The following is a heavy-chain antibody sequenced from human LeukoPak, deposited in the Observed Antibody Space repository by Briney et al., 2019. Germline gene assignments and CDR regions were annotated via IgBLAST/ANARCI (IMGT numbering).Heavy chain of an antibody. CDR2: FSGSGERT. J-gene: IGHJ4*02. V-gene: IGHV3-23*01. CDR1: GFTFSIYA. D-gene: IGHD4-23*01. Sequence: GGSLRLSCAASGFTFSIYAMSWVRQAPGKGLEWVSLFSGSGERTYYADSVKGRFTISRDNSKDTLYLQTNSLRAEDTAVYYCARAMYGGNSGFYYLDYWGQGTPVTVSS. CDR3: ARAMYGGNSGFYYLDY.